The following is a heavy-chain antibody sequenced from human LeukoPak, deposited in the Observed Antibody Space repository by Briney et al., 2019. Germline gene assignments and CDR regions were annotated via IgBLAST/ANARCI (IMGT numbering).Heavy chain of an antibody. Sequence: GASVKVSCKASGYSFANYGITWMRQAPGQGVEWIGWISAYNHDTHYAQNRQDRVTMTTDTSTSTAYMELRSLTSDDTALYYCARDTALTTIAGGPDYWGHGTLVTVSS. D-gene: IGHD2-8*02. V-gene: IGHV1-18*01. CDR3: ARDTALTTIAGGPDY. J-gene: IGHJ4*01. CDR2: ISAYNHDT. CDR1: GYSFANYG.